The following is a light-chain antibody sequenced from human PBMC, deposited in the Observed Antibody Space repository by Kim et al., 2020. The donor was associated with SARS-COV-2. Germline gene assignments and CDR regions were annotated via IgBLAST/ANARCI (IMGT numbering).Light chain of an antibody. J-gene: IGLJ2*01. Sequence: QSVLTQPPSVSGAPGQRVTISCTGSNSNIGAGYDVHWYRQVPGTAPKLLIYGNSNRPSGVPDRFSASKSGTSASLAITGLQAEDEADYYCHSYDSNLSVVFGGGTKLTVL. V-gene: IGLV1-40*01. CDR3: HSYDSNLSVV. CDR1: NSNIGAGYD. CDR2: GNS.